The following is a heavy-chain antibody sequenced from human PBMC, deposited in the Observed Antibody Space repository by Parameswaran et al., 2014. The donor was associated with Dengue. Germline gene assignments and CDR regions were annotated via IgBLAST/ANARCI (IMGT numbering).Heavy chain of an antibody. CDR2: IYPGDSET. Sequence: VRQMPGKGLEWMGSIYPGDSETRYSPSFQGQVTISGDKSVSTAYLQWSSLKASDTAMYYCARPVTARARRLLIDGFDIWGQGTMVTVSS. V-gene: IGHV5-51*01. J-gene: IGHJ3*02. CDR3: ARPVTARARRLLIDGFDI. D-gene: IGHD2/OR15-2a*01.